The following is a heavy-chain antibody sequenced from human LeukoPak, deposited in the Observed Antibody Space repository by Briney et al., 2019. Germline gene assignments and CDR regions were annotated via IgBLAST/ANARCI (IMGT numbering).Heavy chain of an antibody. CDR1: GFTFSDHY. J-gene: IGHJ5*02. V-gene: IGHV3-72*01. D-gene: IGHD3-10*01. CDR2: TRNKANSYTT. CDR3: ARVAGGYWFDP. Sequence: PGGSLRLSCAASGFTFSDHYMDWVRQAPGKGLEWVGRTRNKANSYTTEYAASVKGRFTISRGDSKNSLYLQMNSLKTEDTAVYYCARVAGGYWFDPWGQGTLVTVSS.